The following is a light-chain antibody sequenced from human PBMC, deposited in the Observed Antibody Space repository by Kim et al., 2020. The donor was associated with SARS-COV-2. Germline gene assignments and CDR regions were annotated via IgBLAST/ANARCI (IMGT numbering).Light chain of an antibody. CDR3: QQRWRWPLT. Sequence: SLSPGERAALSCRASETVTSDLAWYQQKAGQPPRLLIYDANSRASGIPARFSGSGFGTDFTLSISSLEPEDVAIYYCQQRWRWPLTFGGGTKVDIK. V-gene: IGKV3-11*01. CDR2: DAN. CDR1: ETVTSD. J-gene: IGKJ4*01.